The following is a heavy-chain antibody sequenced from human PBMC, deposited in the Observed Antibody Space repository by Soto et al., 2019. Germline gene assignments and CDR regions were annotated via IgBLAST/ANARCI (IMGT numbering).Heavy chain of an antibody. CDR2: ITSDTNTI. V-gene: IGHV3-48*02. J-gene: IGHJ4*02. Sequence: GGSLRLSCAASGFRFDIYSMNWIRQAPGKGLEWSAYITSDTNTIKYADSVKGRFTVPRDNAKDSVYLQMNSLRDEDTAVYYCARSVEGHFDYWGQGTVVTVSS. D-gene: IGHD6-19*01. CDR1: GFRFDIYS. CDR3: ARSVEGHFDY.